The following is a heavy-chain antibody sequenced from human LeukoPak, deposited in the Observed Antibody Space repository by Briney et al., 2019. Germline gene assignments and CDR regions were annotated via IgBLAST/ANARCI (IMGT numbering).Heavy chain of an antibody. Sequence: PGGSLRLSCAASGFTFSSYAMSWVRQAPGKGLEWVSAISGSGGSTYYADSVKGRFTISRDNSKNTLYLQMNSLRAEDTAVYYCAKAPYYDFWSGYPQWFQHWGQGTLVTVSS. CDR2: ISGSGGST. D-gene: IGHD3-3*01. CDR3: AKAPYYDFWSGYPQWFQH. V-gene: IGHV3-23*01. J-gene: IGHJ1*01. CDR1: GFTFSSYA.